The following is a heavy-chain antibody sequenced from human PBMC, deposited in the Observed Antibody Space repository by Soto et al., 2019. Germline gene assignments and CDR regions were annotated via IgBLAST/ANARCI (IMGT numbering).Heavy chain of an antibody. J-gene: IGHJ6*02. CDR1: GYTFTSYY. CDR3: ARTISYNYDFWSGYSPPDYYYGMDV. CDR2: INPSGGST. Sequence: ASVTVSCKASGYTFTSYYMHWVRQAPGQGLEWMGIINPSGGSTSYAQKFQGRVTMTRDTSTSTVYMELSSLRSEDTAVYYCARTISYNYDFWSGYSPPDYYYGMDVWGQGTTVTVSS. D-gene: IGHD3-3*01. V-gene: IGHV1-46*01.